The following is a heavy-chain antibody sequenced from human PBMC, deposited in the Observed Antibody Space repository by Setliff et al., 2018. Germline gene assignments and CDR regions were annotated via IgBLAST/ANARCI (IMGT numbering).Heavy chain of an antibody. Sequence: ASETMSLAWTVSGDSINSGSYYCNWLRQHPEKGLEWLGYIVHSGSTHYNSSLKCRITISIDTSKNHLSLELNSVTAADPAVYYCARVADVSGSFYLGFDYWGQGILVTVSS. CDR2: IVHSGST. CDR3: ARVADVSGSFYLGFDY. CDR1: GDSINSGSYY. V-gene: IGHV4-31*02. D-gene: IGHD3-10*01. J-gene: IGHJ4*02.